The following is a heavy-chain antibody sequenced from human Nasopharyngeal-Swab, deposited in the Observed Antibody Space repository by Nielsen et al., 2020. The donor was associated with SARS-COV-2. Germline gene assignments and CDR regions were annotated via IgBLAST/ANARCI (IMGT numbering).Heavy chain of an antibody. D-gene: IGHD6-13*01. CDR2: IWYDGSNK. Sequence: GGSLRLSCAASGFTFSSYGMHWVRQAPGKGLEWVAVIWYDGSNKYYADSVKGRFTISRDKSKNTLYLQMNSLRAEDTAVYYCAREPDSSSWSTNWFDPWGQGTLVTVSS. CDR3: AREPDSSSWSTNWFDP. J-gene: IGHJ5*02. CDR1: GFTFSSYG. V-gene: IGHV3-33*01.